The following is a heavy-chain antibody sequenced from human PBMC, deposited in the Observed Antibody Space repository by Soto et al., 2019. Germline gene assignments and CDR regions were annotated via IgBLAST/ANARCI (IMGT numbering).Heavy chain of an antibody. CDR3: ARDTDYDFWSGYPQGYYGMDV. J-gene: IGHJ6*02. CDR2: IYYSGST. CDR1: GGSISSGDYY. D-gene: IGHD3-3*01. Sequence: QVQLQESGPGLVKPSQTLSLTCTVSGGSISSGDYYWSWIRQPPGKGLEWIGYIYYSGSTYYNPSLKSRVTISVDTSKNQFSLKLSSVTAADTAVYYGARDTDYDFWSGYPQGYYGMDVWGQGTTVTVSS. V-gene: IGHV4-30-4*01.